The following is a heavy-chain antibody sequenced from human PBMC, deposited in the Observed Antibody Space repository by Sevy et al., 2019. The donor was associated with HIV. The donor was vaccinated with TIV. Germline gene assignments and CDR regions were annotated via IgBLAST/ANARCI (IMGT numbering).Heavy chain of an antibody. CDR2: ISYDRSIK. CDR1: GITFSNYG. J-gene: IGHJ6*02. Sequence: GGSLRLSCAASGITFSNYGIHWVRQAPGKGLEWVAVISYDRSIKYYADSVKGRFTISRDNSKDTLFLQMDSLRAEDTAMDYCAKGGAAAPTDYYYYGMDVWGQGTTVTVSS. D-gene: IGHD6-13*01. CDR3: AKGGAAAPTDYYYYGMDV. V-gene: IGHV3-30*18.